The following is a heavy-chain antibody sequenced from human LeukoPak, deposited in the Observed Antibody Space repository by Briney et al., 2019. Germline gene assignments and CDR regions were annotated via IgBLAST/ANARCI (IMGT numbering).Heavy chain of an antibody. CDR2: ISSNGGST. Sequence: GGSLRLSCAASGFTFSSYAMHWVRQAPGKGLEYVSAISSNGGSTYYANSVKGRFTISRDNSKNTLYLQMNSLRAEDTAVYYCAKVRGYGDYWGQGTLVTVSS. V-gene: IGHV3-64*01. J-gene: IGHJ4*02. D-gene: IGHD1-1*01. CDR1: GFTFSSYA. CDR3: AKVRGYGDY.